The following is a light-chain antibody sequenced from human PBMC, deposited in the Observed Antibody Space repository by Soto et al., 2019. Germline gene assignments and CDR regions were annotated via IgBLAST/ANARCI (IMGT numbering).Light chain of an antibody. V-gene: IGLV1-40*01. CDR1: SSNIGTGGYD. CDR2: AFT. J-gene: IGLJ3*02. CDR3: QSYDIGLVLWV. Sequence: QSVLTQPPSVSGAPGQRVTISCTWNSSNIGTGGYDVHWYQKRLDTAPKLVIYAFTSRASGVPDRFSGSWSASSASLAVTGPRAGVGVDYYRQSYDIGLVLWVWGGGTKL.